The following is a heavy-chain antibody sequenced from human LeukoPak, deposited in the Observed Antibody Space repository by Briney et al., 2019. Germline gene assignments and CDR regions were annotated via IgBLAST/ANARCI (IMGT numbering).Heavy chain of an antibody. CDR2: IYSGSST. D-gene: IGHD3-22*01. CDR3: AGGGRYYYDSSGYYYVDY. Sequence: PGGSLRLSCAASGFTVSSNYMSWVRQAPGKGLEWVSVIYSGSSTYYADSVKGRFTISRDNSKNTLYLQMNSLRAEDTAVYFCAGGGRYYYDSSGYYYVDYWGQGTLVTVSS. V-gene: IGHV3-53*01. CDR1: GFTVSSNY. J-gene: IGHJ4*02.